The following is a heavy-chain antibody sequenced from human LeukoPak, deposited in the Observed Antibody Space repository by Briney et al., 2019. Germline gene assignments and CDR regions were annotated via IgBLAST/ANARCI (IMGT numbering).Heavy chain of an antibody. J-gene: IGHJ4*02. Sequence: PGGSLRLSCAVSGFTFNNYAMTWVRQAPGKGLDWVSVISGNGGSTYYADSVKGRFTISRDNSKSTLYLQMNSLRAEDTAVYYWVSEVGQLKDWGQGTLVTVSS. CDR2: ISGNGGST. V-gene: IGHV3-23*01. D-gene: IGHD6-13*01. CDR1: GFTFNNYA. CDR3: VSEVGQLKD.